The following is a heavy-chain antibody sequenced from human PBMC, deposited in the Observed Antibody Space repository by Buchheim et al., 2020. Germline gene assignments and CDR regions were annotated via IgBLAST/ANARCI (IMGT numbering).Heavy chain of an antibody. CDR2: LTGSGFST. J-gene: IGHJ4*02. CDR3: AKGQYSGPAGDYGDTEDY. Sequence: EVQLLESGGGLIQPGGSLRLSCAASGFTFRNYAMSWVRQAPGKGLEWVSALTGSGFSTYYADSVKGRFTISRDNSENTLYLQMNSLRAEDTAIYYCAKGQYSGPAGDYGDTEDYWGQGTL. D-gene: IGHD4-17*01. V-gene: IGHV3-23*01. CDR1: GFTFRNYA.